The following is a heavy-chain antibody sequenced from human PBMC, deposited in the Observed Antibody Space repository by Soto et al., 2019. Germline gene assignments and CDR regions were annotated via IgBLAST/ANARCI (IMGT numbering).Heavy chain of an antibody. CDR3: VKNSGWFNT. J-gene: IGHJ5*02. V-gene: IGHV3-23*01. D-gene: IGHD3-10*01. CDR2: IDGSGGIT. Sequence: LRLSCAASGFTFGTTDMSWVRQAPGEGLEWVSTIDGSGGITYYADSVKGRFTISRDNSRNTVYLQMNSLRGDDTALYYCVKNSGWFNTWGQGALVTV. CDR1: GFTFGTTD.